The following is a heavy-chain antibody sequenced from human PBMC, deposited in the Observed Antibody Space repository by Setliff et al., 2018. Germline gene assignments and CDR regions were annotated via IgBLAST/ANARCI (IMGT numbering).Heavy chain of an antibody. D-gene: IGHD2-8*02. CDR2: INHSGST. CDR3: TVYNTGSSKDHY. Sequence: PSETLSLTCTVSGGSISSGSYYWIWIRQPPGKGLEWIGEINHSGSTNYNPSLKSRVTISADTSKNQFSLKLSSVTAADTALYYCTVYNTGSSKDHYWGQGTPVTVSS. V-gene: IGHV4-39*07. J-gene: IGHJ4*02. CDR1: GGSISSGSYY.